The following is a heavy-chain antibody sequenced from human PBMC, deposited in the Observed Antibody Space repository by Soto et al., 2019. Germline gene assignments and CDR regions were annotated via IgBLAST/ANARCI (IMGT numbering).Heavy chain of an antibody. CDR1: GGSISSGGYS. J-gene: IGHJ4*02. V-gene: IGHV4-30-2*01. CDR3: ARAPGR. CDR2: SYHSGST. Sequence: QLQLQESGSGLVKPSQTLSLTCAVSGGSISSGGYSWSWIRQPPGKGLEWIGYSYHSGSTYDNPYLKSRVAVSVDRSKRQFSLKLSSVLAADTAVYYCARAPGRWGQGTLVTVSS.